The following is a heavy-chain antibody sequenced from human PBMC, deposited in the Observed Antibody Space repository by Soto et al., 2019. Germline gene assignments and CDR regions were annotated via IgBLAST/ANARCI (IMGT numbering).Heavy chain of an antibody. D-gene: IGHD1-26*01. CDR2: IWYDGSNK. J-gene: IGHJ4*02. CDR3: ARVSEGGSYYGGLDY. Sequence: QVQLVESGGGVVQPGRSLRLSCAASGFTFSYYGMHWVRQAPGKGLEWVAVIWYDGSNKYYADSVKGRFTISRDNSKNTLYLQMSSLRAEDTAVYYCARVSEGGSYYGGLDYWGQGTLVTVSS. CDR1: GFTFSYYG. V-gene: IGHV3-33*01.